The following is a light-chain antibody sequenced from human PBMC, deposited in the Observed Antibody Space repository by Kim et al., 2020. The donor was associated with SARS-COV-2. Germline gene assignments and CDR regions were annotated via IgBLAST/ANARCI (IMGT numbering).Light chain of an antibody. V-gene: IGLV1-40*01. CDR3: QSYDRSLSTWV. CDR1: SCNSGAGYD. CDR2: GNH. Sequence: RGTTACTASSCNSGAGYDAIWYQQIPGTAPKLLIHGNHNRPSGVPDRFSASKSGNSASLAITGLQAEDEADYYCQSYDRSLSTWVFGGGTKLTVL. J-gene: IGLJ3*02.